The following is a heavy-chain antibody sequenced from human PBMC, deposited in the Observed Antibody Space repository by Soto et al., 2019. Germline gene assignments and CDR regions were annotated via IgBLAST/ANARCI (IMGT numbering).Heavy chain of an antibody. D-gene: IGHD3-9*01. J-gene: IGHJ4*02. CDR1: GYTFTSYG. V-gene: IGHV1-18*01. CDR2: ISAYNGNT. Sequence: ASVKVSCKASGYTFTSYGISWVRQAPGQGLEWMGWISAYNGNTNYAQKLQGRVTMTTDTSTSTAYMELRSLRSDDTAVYYCARDLRDYPGYADFDYWGQGTLVTVSS. CDR3: ARDLRDYPGYADFDY.